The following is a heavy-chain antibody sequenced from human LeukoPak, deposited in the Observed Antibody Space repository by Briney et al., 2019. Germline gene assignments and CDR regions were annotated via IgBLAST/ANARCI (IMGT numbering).Heavy chain of an antibody. Sequence: PSETLSHTCIVSGYSISSNYYWGWIRQPPGKGLEWIGSISHSGSTYYNPSLKSRVTISVDTSKNQFSLKLSSVTAADTAVYYCARMRQNYYYYIDVWGKGTTVTVSS. J-gene: IGHJ6*03. CDR1: GYSISSNYY. CDR2: ISHSGST. V-gene: IGHV4-38-2*02. CDR3: ARMRQNYYYYIDV.